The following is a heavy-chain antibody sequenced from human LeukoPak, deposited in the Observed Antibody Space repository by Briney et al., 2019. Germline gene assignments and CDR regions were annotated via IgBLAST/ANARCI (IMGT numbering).Heavy chain of an antibody. CDR1: GFTFSSSW. CDR3: ARNYAYNHFDY. D-gene: IGHD5-24*01. Sequence: GGSLRLSCAVSGFTFSSSWMTWVRQAPGKGLEWVATMNSDGGQKSYVDSVKGRFTISRDNAKNSLYLQMNSLRAEDTAGYYCARNYAYNHFDYWGQGTLVTVSS. V-gene: IGHV3-7*01. CDR2: MNSDGGQK. J-gene: IGHJ4*02.